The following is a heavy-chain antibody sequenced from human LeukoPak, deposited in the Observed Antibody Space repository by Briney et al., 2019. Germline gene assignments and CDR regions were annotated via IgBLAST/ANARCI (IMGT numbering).Heavy chain of an antibody. CDR2: IYTSVST. J-gene: IGHJ5*02. CDR1: GGSISSGSYY. D-gene: IGHD3-22*01. Sequence: SETLSLTCTVSGGSISSGSYYWSWIRQPAGKGLEWIGRIYTSVSTNYNPSLKSRVTISVDTSKNQFSLKLSSVTAADTAVYYCARGTYYYDSSGYHWGQGTLVSVSS. V-gene: IGHV4-61*02. CDR3: ARGTYYYDSSGYH.